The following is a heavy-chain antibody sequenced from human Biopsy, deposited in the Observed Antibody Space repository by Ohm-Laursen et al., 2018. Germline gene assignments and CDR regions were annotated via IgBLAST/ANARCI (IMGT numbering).Heavy chain of an antibody. D-gene: IGHD3-10*01. Sequence: SVKVSCKAPGGKFSDYAISWVRQAPGQGLEWMGGVTPIFGTSNHALKFQGRVTITADKSTSTAYMELNSLRSDDTAMYYCARDALLPGVGGMDVWGQGTTVTVSS. CDR2: VTPIFGTS. CDR3: ARDALLPGVGGMDV. V-gene: IGHV1-69*06. J-gene: IGHJ6*02. CDR1: GGKFSDYA.